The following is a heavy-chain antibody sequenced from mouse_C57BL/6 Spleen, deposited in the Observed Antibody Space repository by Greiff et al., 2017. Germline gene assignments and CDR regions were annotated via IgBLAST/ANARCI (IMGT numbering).Heavy chain of an antibody. CDR2: IYPGDGDT. J-gene: IGHJ3*01. V-gene: IGHV1-82*01. CDR1: GYAFSSSW. D-gene: IGHD3-2*02. CDR3: AREGYGAWFAY. Sequence: QVQLQQSGPELVKPGASVKISCKASGYAFSSSWMNWVKQRPGKGLEWIGRIYPGDGDTNYNGKFKGKATLTADKSYSTAYMQLSSMTSEDSAVYFCAREGYGAWFAYWGQGTLVTVSA.